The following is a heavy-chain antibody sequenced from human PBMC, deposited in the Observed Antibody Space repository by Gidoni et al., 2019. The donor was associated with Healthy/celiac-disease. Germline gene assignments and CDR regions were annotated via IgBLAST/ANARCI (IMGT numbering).Heavy chain of an antibody. J-gene: IGHJ6*02. V-gene: IGHV4-31*03. CDR3: ARDPRYCSSTSCYLGGMDV. CDR1: GGSISSGGYY. D-gene: IGHD2-2*01. Sequence: QVQLQESGPGLVKPSQTLSLTCTVSGGSISSGGYYWSWIRQHPGKGLEWIGYIYYSGSTYYNPSLKSRVTISVDTSKNQFSLKLSSVTAADTAVYYCARDPRYCSSTSCYLGGMDVWGQGTTVTVSS. CDR2: IYYSGST.